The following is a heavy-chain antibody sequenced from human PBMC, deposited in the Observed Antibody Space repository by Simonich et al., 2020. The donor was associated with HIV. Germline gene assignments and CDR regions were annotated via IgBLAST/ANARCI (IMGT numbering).Heavy chain of an antibody. Sequence: QVQLQQWGAGLLKPAETLSLTCAVYGGSFSGYYWSWIRQPPGRGLEWIGEINHSGLTNHNPSLKSRIAMSRDTSKNQSSLKLSSVPAADTAVYYCARHVAGADIDYWGQGTLVTVSS. V-gene: IGHV4-34*01. J-gene: IGHJ4*02. CDR2: INHSGLT. D-gene: IGHD2-15*01. CDR1: GGSFSGYY. CDR3: ARHVAGADIDY.